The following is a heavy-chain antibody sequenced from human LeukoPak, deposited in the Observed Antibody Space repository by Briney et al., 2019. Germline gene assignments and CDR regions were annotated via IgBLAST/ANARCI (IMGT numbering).Heavy chain of an antibody. CDR2: VYYSGST. CDR3: ARGGAGREDYDSSGYNFDY. V-gene: IGHV4-59*01. J-gene: IGHJ4*02. D-gene: IGHD3-22*01. CDR1: GGSISSYY. Sequence: SETLSLICTVSGGSISSYYWSWIRQPPGKGLEWIGYVYYSGSTNYNPSLKSRVTISVDTSKNQFSLKLSSVTAADTAVYYCARGGAGREDYDSSGYNFDYWGQGTLVTVSS.